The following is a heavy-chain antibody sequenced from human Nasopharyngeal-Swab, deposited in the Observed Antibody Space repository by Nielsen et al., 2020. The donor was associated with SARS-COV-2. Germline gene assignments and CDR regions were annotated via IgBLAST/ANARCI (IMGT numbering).Heavy chain of an antibody. CDR3: AKHLLSSGWYHFDY. CDR2: ISWNSGSI. CDR1: GFTFDDYA. J-gene: IGHJ4*02. V-gene: IGHV3-9*01. Sequence: SLKISCAASGFTFDDYAMHWVRQAPGKGLEWVSGISWNSGSIGYADSVKGRFTISRDNAKNSLYLQMNSLRAEDTALYYCAKHLLSSGWYHFDYWGQGTLVTVSS. D-gene: IGHD6-19*01.